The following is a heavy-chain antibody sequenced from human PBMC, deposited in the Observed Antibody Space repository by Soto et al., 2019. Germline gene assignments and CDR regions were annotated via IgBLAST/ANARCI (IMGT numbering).Heavy chain of an antibody. CDR1: GFSLTTIGVG. CDR3: AHRVLRTVFGLVTTTAIYFDF. V-gene: IGHV2-5*02. Sequence: QITLNESGPTQVKPRQTLTLTCTFSGFSLTTIGVGVRWIRQSPGKAPEWLALIHWDDDKRYSPSLKSRLTITKDTSKNQVVLTMADLDPADTATYYCAHRVLRTVFGLVTTTAIYFDFWGQGTPVAVSS. J-gene: IGHJ4*02. CDR2: IHWDDDK. D-gene: IGHD3-3*01.